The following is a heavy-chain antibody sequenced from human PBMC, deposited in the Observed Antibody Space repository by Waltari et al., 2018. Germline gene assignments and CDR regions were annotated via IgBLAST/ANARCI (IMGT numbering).Heavy chain of an antibody. Sequence: EVQLVESGGGLVKPGGSLRLSCVVPGLTFTKSWSTWVRQVPGKGLEWVGRIKSEGDGGTTDYATPLKGRISLSRDDSKNTVYLQMNTLKAEDTGVYFCATDYGDFLGVWGPGTTVTV. D-gene: IGHD3-10*01. V-gene: IGHV3-15*01. CDR3: ATDYGDFLGV. J-gene: IGHJ6*02. CDR2: IKSEGDGGTT. CDR1: GLTFTKSW.